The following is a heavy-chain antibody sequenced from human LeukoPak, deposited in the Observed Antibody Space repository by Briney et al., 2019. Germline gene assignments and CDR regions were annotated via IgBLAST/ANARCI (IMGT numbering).Heavy chain of an antibody. CDR1: GGPISSYY. J-gene: IGHJ6*03. CDR2: IYYSGST. CDR3: ARGRMSVTPYYYYYYMDV. Sequence: PSETLSLTCTVSGGPISSYYWSWVPQPPGKGLEWIGYIYYSGSTNYNPSLKSRVTISLDTSKNQFSLKLSSVTAADTAVYYCARGRMSVTPYYYYYYMDVWGKGTTVTVSS. V-gene: IGHV4-59*13. D-gene: IGHD2-21*02.